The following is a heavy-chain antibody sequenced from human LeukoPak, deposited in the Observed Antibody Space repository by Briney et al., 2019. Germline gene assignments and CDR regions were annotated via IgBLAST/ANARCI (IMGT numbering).Heavy chain of an antibody. J-gene: IGHJ5*01. D-gene: IGHD4-17*01. CDR1: GFTFSTYY. Sequence: PGRSLRLSCAASGFTFSTYYMHWVRQAPGKGLEYVSSISSHGGSIYYAKSVKGRFTISRDNSKNTLYLQMGSLSSEDMAVYYCAREINGDYGNWFDSWGQGTLVTVSS. CDR2: ISSHGGSI. V-gene: IGHV3-64*01. CDR3: AREINGDYGNWFDS.